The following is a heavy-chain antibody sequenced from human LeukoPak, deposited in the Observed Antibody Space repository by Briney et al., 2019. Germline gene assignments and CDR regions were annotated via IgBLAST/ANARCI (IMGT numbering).Heavy chain of an antibody. CDR1: GGSFSGYY. V-gene: IGHV4-34*01. Sequence: SETLSLTCAVHGGSFSGYYWSWIRQPPGKGLEWIGEINHSGSTNYNPSLKSRVTISVDTSKNQFSLKLSSVTAADTAVYYCARAPVRLTKVRGGLRMGYFDYWGQGTLVTVSS. D-gene: IGHD3-10*01. CDR3: ARAPVRLTKVRGGLRMGYFDY. J-gene: IGHJ4*02. CDR2: INHSGST.